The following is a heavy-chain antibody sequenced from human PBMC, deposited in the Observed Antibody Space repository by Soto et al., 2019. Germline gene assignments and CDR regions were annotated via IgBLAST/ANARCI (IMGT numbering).Heavy chain of an antibody. J-gene: IGHJ4*02. V-gene: IGHV3-15*01. CDR2: VKSKTDGGTI. CDR1: GFTFSNAW. D-gene: IGHD5-12*01. Sequence: EVQLVESGGGLVKPGGSLRLSCAASGFTFSNAWMTWVRQAPGKGLEWVGRVKSKTDGGTIDYAAPVKDRFTMSRDDSKNTLYLQMNSLKTEDTAVYYCIGTYSGSSMRFDYWGQGTLVTVSS. CDR3: IGTYSGSSMRFDY.